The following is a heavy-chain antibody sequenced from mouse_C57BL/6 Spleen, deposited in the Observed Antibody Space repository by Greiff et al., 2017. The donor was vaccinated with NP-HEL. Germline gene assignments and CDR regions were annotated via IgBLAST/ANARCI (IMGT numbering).Heavy chain of an antibody. Sequence: EVMLVESGGGLVQPGGSLKLSCAASGFTFSDYYMYWVRQTPEKRLEWVAYISNGGGSTYYPDTVKGRFTISRDNAKNTLYLQMSRLKSEDTAMYYCASVYYGYDGFAYWGQGTLVTVSA. D-gene: IGHD2-2*01. J-gene: IGHJ3*01. CDR2: ISNGGGST. CDR3: ASVYYGYDGFAY. V-gene: IGHV5-12*01. CDR1: GFTFSDYY.